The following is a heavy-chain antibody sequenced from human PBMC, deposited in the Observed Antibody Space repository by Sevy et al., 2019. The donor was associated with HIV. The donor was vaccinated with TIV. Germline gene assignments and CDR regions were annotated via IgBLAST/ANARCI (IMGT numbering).Heavy chain of an antibody. CDR1: GFRFSSFA. D-gene: IGHD2-21*01. Sequence: GGSLRLSCAASGFRFSSFAMIWVRQAPGKGLEWVSEICGGDGSTYYADSVKGRFTISRDNSKNTVYLQMSSLRAEDTALYYCAKGGHGDYFGADTLDIWGQGTMVTVSS. CDR3: AKGGHGDYFGADTLDI. V-gene: IGHV3-23*01. J-gene: IGHJ3*02. CDR2: ICGGDGST.